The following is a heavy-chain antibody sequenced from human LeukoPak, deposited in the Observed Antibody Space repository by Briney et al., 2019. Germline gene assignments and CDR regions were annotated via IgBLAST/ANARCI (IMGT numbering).Heavy chain of an antibody. J-gene: IGHJ4*02. CDR3: ARDHILGAAGN. CDR2: INAGNGNT. V-gene: IGHV1-3*01. CDR1: GYTFTSYA. Sequence: GASVKVSCKASGYTFTSYAMHWVRQAPGQRHEWMGWINAGNGNTKYSQKFQGRVTITRDTSASTAYMELSSLRSEDTAVYYCARDHILGAAGNWGQGTLVTVSS. D-gene: IGHD6-13*01.